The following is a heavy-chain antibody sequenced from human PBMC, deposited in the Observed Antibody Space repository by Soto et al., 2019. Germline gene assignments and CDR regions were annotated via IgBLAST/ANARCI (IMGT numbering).Heavy chain of an antibody. J-gene: IGHJ4*02. CDR3: EKPSIAARNYFDY. Sequence: EVQLLESGGGLVQPGGSLRLSCAASGFTFSSYAMSWVRQGPGKGLEWVSAISSSGSSTFYAASVKGRFTISRDNSKNTVYLQMTSLRAEDTAVYFCEKPSIAARNYFDYWGQGTLVTVSS. V-gene: IGHV3-23*01. CDR1: GFTFSSYA. CDR2: ISSSGSST. D-gene: IGHD6-6*01.